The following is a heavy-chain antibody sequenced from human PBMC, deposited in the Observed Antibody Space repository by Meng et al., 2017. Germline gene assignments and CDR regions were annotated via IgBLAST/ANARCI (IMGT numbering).Heavy chain of an antibody. D-gene: IGHD2-2*01. CDR2: IYYSGST. CDR1: GGSISSYY. J-gene: IGHJ5*02. V-gene: IGHV4-59*01. Sequence: SETLSLTCTVSGGSISSYYWSWIRQPPGKGLEGIGYIYYSGSTNYNPSLKSRVTISVDTSKNQFSLKLSSVTAADTAVYYCARVVVVPAAKYWFDPWGQGTLVTVSS. CDR3: ARVVVVPAAKYWFDP.